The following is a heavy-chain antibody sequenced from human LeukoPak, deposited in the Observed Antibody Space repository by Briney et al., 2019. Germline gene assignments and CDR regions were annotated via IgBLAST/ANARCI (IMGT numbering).Heavy chain of an antibody. CDR3: ARAPYCTNGVCLKNWFDP. Sequence: GGSLRLSCAASGFTFSSYGMHWVRQAPGKGLEWVSSISSSSSYIYYADSVKGRFTISRDNAKNSLYLQMNSLRAEDTAVYYCARAPYCTNGVCLKNWFDPWGQGTLVTVSS. V-gene: IGHV3-21*01. D-gene: IGHD2-8*01. CDR1: GFTFSSYG. J-gene: IGHJ5*02. CDR2: ISSSSSYI.